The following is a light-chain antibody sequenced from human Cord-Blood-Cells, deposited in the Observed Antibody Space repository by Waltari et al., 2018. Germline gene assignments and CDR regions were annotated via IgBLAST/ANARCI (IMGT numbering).Light chain of an antibody. J-gene: IGKJ1*01. CDR1: QSISSY. V-gene: IGKV1-39*01. CDR2: AAS. CDR3: QQSYSTPR. Sequence: DIQMTQSPSSLSASVGDRVTITCRASQSISSYLNWDQQKPGKAPKLLIYAASSLQSGVPSRFSVSGSGTDFTLTISSLQPEDFATYYCQQSYSTPRFGQGTKVEIK.